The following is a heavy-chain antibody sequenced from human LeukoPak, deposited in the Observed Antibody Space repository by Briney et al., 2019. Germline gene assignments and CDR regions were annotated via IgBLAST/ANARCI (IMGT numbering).Heavy chain of an antibody. CDR2: IYYSGNT. J-gene: IGHJ5*02. CDR1: GVSISSSNSY. D-gene: IGHD3-10*01. V-gene: IGHV4-39*07. CDR3: ARDSVGRFDP. Sequence: PSETLSLTCTVSGVSISSSNSYWGWIRQPPGKGLEWIGSIYYSGNTYYNASLKSQVSISIDTSKNQFSLRLTSVTAADTAVYYCARDSVGRFDPWGQGTLVTVSS.